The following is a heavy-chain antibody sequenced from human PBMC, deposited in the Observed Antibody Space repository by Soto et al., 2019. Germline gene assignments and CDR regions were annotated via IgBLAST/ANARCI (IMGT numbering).Heavy chain of an antibody. J-gene: IGHJ5*02. CDR2: FDPEDGET. CDR3: ATERSGYEDEKGFDQ. V-gene: IGHV1-24*01. Sequence: DSVQASCKVSGYTLTELSMHWVRQAPGKGLEWMGGFDPEDGETIYAQEFQGRVTMTEDTSTDTAYMELSSLRSEDTAVYYCATERSGYEDEKGFDQLGQGLLVTV. CDR1: GYTLTELS. D-gene: IGHD5-12*01.